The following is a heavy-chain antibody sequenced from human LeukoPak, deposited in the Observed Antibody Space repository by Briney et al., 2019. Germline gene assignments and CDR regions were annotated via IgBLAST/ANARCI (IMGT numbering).Heavy chain of an antibody. CDR1: GYTFTGYY. D-gene: IGHD3-10*01. V-gene: IGHV1-2*02. CDR2: INPNSGGT. CDR3: AKNFFGSGSYVLVFDP. Sequence: ASVKVSCKASGYTFTGYYMHWVRQAHGQGLEWLGWINPNSGGTNYAQKFQDRVTMTRDTSISTAYMELSSLTSDDSAVYYCAKNFFGSGSYVLVFDPWGQGTLVTVSS. J-gene: IGHJ5*02.